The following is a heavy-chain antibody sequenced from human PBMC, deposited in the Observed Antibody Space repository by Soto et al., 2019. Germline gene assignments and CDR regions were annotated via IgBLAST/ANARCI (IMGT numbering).Heavy chain of an antibody. V-gene: IGHV1-69*13. CDR3: ARSQGSSTSLEIYYYYYYGMDV. Sequence: GASVKVSCKASGGTCSSYAISWVRQAPGQGLEWMGGIIPISGTANYAQKFQGRVTITADESTSTAYMELSSLRSEDTAVYYCARSQGSSTSLEIYYYYYYGMDVWGQGTTVTVSS. J-gene: IGHJ6*02. CDR2: IIPISGTA. D-gene: IGHD2-2*01. CDR1: GGTCSSYA.